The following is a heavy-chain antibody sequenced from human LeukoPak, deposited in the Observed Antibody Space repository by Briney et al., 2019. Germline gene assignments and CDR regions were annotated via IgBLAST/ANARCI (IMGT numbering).Heavy chain of an antibody. CDR1: GFTFSSYG. Sequence: GGSLRLSCAASGFTFSSYGMHWVRQAPGKGLEWVAFIRYDGSNKYYADSVKGRFTISRDNSKNTLYLQMNSLRAEDTAVYYCAKKEDVVVPAAITGYYYYYYMDVWGKGTTVTISS. CDR2: IRYDGSNK. V-gene: IGHV3-30*02. J-gene: IGHJ6*03. D-gene: IGHD2-2*01. CDR3: AKKEDVVVPAAITGYYYYYYMDV.